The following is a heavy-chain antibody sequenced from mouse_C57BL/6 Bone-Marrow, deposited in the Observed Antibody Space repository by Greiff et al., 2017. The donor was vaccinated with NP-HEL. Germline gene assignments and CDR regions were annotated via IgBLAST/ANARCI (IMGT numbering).Heavy chain of an antibody. CDR2: IRNKANGYTT. V-gene: IGHV7-3*01. Sequence: EVQRVESGGGLVQPGGSLSFSCAASGFTFTDYYMSWVRQPPGKELEWMGFIRNKANGYTTDYSSSVKGRFTISRDNSQSILYLQMHALRAEDSATYYCARSNPPWFAYWGQGTLVTVSA. J-gene: IGHJ3*01. CDR3: ARSNPPWFAY. CDR1: GFTFTDYY.